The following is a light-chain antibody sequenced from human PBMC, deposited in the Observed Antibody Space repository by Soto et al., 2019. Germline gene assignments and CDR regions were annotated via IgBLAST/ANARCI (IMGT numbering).Light chain of an antibody. CDR3: SSYTSRSTVV. J-gene: IGLJ2*01. Sequence: QSVLTQPASVSGSPGQSITISCTGTSSDVGGYNYVSWYQQHPGKAPKLMIYEVSNRPSGVSNRFSGSKSGNTASLTISGLQAEYEADYYCSSYTSRSTVVVGGGTKLTVL. CDR1: SSDVGGYNY. CDR2: EVS. V-gene: IGLV2-14*01.